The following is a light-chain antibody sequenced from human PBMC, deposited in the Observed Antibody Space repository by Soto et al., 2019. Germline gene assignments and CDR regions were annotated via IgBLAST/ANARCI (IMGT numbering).Light chain of an antibody. V-gene: IGLV2-11*01. Sequence: QSALTQPLSVSGSPGQSVTISCTGTSSDVGGYNYVSWYQQHPGKAPKLMIYDVGKRPSGVPDRFSGSKSDNTASLSSRGLQDEYEADYYCCSEAGSYTRVFGTGT. CDR3: CSEAGSYTRV. J-gene: IGLJ1*01. CDR2: DVG. CDR1: SSDVGGYNY.